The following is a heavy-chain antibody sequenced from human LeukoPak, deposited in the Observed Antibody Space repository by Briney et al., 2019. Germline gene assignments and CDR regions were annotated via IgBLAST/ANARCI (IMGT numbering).Heavy chain of an antibody. CDR3: ARRADYGGNLGDY. Sequence: ASVTVSFKASVGTFTSYAISWVRHAPGQGLEWMGRGIPIFGIANYAQKFQGRVTITADKSTSTAYMELSSLRSEDTAVYYCARRADYGGNLGDYWGQGTLVTVSS. CDR1: VGTFTSYA. CDR2: GIPIFGIA. D-gene: IGHD4-23*01. J-gene: IGHJ4*02. V-gene: IGHV1-69*10.